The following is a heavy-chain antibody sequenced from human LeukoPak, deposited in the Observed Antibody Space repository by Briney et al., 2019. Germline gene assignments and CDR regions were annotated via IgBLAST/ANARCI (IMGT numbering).Heavy chain of an antibody. Sequence: GGSLRLSCAASGFTFSIYAMHWVRQAPGKGLGWVAVISYDGSNKYYADSVKGRFTISRENSKNTLYLKMNSLRAEDTAVYYCARDLHDFDWDDGSFDYWGQGTLVTVSS. V-gene: IGHV3-30*04. CDR1: GFTFSIYA. CDR3: ARDLHDFDWDDGSFDY. D-gene: IGHD3-9*01. J-gene: IGHJ4*02. CDR2: ISYDGSNK.